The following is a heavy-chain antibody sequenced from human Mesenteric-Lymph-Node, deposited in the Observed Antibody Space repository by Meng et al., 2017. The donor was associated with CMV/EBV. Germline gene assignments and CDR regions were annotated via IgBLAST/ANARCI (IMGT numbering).Heavy chain of an antibody. V-gene: IGHV3-53*01. Sequence: GGSLRLSCAASGFTVSSNYMSWVRQAPGKGLEWVSVIYSGGSTYYADSVKGRFTISRDNSKNTLYLQMNSLRAEDTAVYYCAKADYGGSPTDYWGQGTQVTVSS. CDR1: GFTVSSNY. CDR3: AKADYGGSPTDY. J-gene: IGHJ4*02. CDR2: IYSGGST. D-gene: IGHD4/OR15-4a*01.